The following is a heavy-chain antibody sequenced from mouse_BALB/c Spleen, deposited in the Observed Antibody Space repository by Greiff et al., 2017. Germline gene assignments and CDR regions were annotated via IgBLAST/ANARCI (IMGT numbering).Heavy chain of an antibody. Sequence: VQLQQSGAELVRSGASVKLSCTASGFNIKDYYMHWVKQRPERGLEWIGWIDPENGDTEYAPKFQGKATMTADTSSNTAYLQLSSLTSEDTAVYYCNAYYYGSSPFAYWGQGTLVTVSA. J-gene: IGHJ3*01. D-gene: IGHD1-1*01. CDR1: GFNIKDYY. V-gene: IGHV14-4*02. CDR2: IDPENGDT. CDR3: NAYYYGSSPFAY.